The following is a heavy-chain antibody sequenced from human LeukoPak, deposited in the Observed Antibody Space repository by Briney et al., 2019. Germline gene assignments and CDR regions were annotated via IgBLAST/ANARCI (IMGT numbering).Heavy chain of an antibody. CDR2: ISDSGGRT. CDR1: GITLSNYG. Sequence: GGSLRLSCAVSGITLSNYGTSWVRQAPGKGLEWVAGISDSGGRTNYADSVKGRFTISRDNPKNTLYLQMNSLRAEDTAVYFCAKRGVVIRVILVGFHKEAYYFDSWGQGALVTVSS. CDR3: AKRGVVIRVILVGFHKEAYYFDS. D-gene: IGHD3-22*01. J-gene: IGHJ4*02. V-gene: IGHV3-23*01.